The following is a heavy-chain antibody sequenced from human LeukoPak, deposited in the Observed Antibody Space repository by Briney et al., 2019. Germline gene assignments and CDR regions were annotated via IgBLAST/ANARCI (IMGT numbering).Heavy chain of an antibody. D-gene: IGHD6-13*01. CDR1: GYTFTSYY. CDR3: ARDHSSSSQLFDY. V-gene: IGHV1-46*01. J-gene: IGHJ4*02. CDR2: INPSGGST. Sequence: ASVKASCKASGYTFTSYYMHWVRQAPGQGLEWMGIINPSGGSTSYAQKFQGRVTMTRDTSTTTAYMELRNLRSDDTAVYYCARDHSSSSQLFDYWGQGTLVTVSS.